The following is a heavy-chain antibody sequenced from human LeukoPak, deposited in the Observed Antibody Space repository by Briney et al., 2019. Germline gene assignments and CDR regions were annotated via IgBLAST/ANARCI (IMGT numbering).Heavy chain of an antibody. CDR1: GYTFTSYW. CDR2: IDPSDSYT. CDR3: ARQSRDGSKTRGYFFDY. D-gene: IGHD3-10*01. V-gene: IGHV5-10-1*01. Sequence: GESLKISRKGSGYTFTSYWISWVRQMPGKGLEWMGRIDPSDSYTHYSPSFQGHVTISADKSIRTAYLQWSSLKDSDTAMYYCARQSRDGSKTRGYFFDYWGQGTLVTVSS. J-gene: IGHJ4*02.